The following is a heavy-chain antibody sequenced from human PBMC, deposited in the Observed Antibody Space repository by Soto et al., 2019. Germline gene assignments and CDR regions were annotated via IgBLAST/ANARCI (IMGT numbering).Heavy chain of an antibody. Sequence: QVQLQESGPGLVKSSQTLSLTCTVSGGSITSDDYSWSWIRQHPGKGLEWIGGIYYSGSTHYNPSLKSRLSISVDTSKSHFSLKLSSVTAADTAVYDCARAEIYGDYVSWYFDLWGRGTLVTVSS. D-gene: IGHD4-17*01. J-gene: IGHJ2*01. V-gene: IGHV4-31*03. CDR3: ARAEIYGDYVSWYFDL. CDR1: GGSITSDDYS. CDR2: IYYSGST.